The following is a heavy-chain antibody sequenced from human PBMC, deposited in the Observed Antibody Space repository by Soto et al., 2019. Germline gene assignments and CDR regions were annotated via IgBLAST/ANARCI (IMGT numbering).Heavy chain of an antibody. J-gene: IGHJ6*02. CDR2: IIPLFGTA. CDR1: GDTFKNCV. Sequence: QVQGVQSGVEVRRPGSSVKVSCKASGDTFKNCVISWVRQAPGQGLEWKGGIIPLFGTADFAQRFQGRLTITTDESPTTAYMDLSRLRSEDTATYYCAAELGFGKLSVVWGQGTTVIVSS. CDR3: AAELGFGKLSVV. D-gene: IGHD3-10*01. V-gene: IGHV1-69*01.